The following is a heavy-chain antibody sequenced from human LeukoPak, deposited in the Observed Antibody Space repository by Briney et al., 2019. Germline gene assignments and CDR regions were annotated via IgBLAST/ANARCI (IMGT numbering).Heavy chain of an antibody. Sequence: GGSLRLSCAASGFTFSSCSMNWVRQAPGKGLEWVSSISSSSSYIYYADSVKGRFTISRDNAKNTLYLQMNSLRAEDTAVYYCAKGPTVAGISYWGQGTLVTVSS. D-gene: IGHD6-19*01. J-gene: IGHJ4*02. CDR2: ISSSSSYI. V-gene: IGHV3-21*01. CDR3: AKGPTVAGISY. CDR1: GFTFSSCS.